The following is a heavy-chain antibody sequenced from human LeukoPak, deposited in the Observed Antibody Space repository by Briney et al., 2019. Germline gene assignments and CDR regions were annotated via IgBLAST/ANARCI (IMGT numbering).Heavy chain of an antibody. V-gene: IGHV3-7*03. CDR1: GFTFRNYW. J-gene: IGHJ4*02. CDR3: VRNLAVAGTCFDS. CDR2: IKQDGSDR. D-gene: IGHD6-19*01. Sequence: PGGSLRLSCAASGFTFRNYWMSWVRQAPGTGLEWVANIKQDGSDRNYVTSVRGRFTISRDNAESSPYLQMNSLRAEDTALYYCVRNLAVAGTCFDSWGQGTLVTVSS.